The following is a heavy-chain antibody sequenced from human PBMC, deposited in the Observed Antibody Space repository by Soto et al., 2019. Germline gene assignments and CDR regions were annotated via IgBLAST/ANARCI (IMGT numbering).Heavy chain of an antibody. Sequence: QVQLQESGPGLVKPSETLSLTCSVSGVSMHNYYGSWIRQSPGKPLEQIGYMHFTGGANYNPSLSSRVAISVDTSTTPFFLRLSSVTAADTATYYCAKSGHTVDAVIWGQGILVTVSS. CDR3: AKSGHTVDAVI. CDR1: GVSMHNYY. V-gene: IGHV4-59*01. CDR2: MHFTGGA. D-gene: IGHD3-10*01. J-gene: IGHJ4*02.